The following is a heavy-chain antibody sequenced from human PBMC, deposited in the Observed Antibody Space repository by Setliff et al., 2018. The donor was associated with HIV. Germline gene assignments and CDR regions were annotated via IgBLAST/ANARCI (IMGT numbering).Heavy chain of an antibody. D-gene: IGHD2-15*01. Sequence: SETLSLTCTVSGGSITTGSYYWSWIRQPAGQGLEWIGHIYASDSSGSTNYNPSLKSRVTISVDTSKNQFSLKLSSVTAADTAVYYCARGGFTFRYAQYWFDPWGQGTLVTVSS. V-gene: IGHV4-61*09. J-gene: IGHJ5*02. CDR1: GGSITTGSYY. CDR2: IYASDSSGST. CDR3: ARGGFTFRYAQYWFDP.